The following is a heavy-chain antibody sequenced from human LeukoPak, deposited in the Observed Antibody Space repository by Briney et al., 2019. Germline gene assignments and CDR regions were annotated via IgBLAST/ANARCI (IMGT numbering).Heavy chain of an antibody. Sequence: TGGSLRLSCAASGFTFSSYSMNWVRQAPGKGLEWVANIKQDGSEKYYVDSVKGRFTISRDNAKNSLYLQMNSLRAEDTAVYYCARELLWFGELYDAFDIWGQGTMVTVSS. D-gene: IGHD3-10*01. V-gene: IGHV3-7*01. CDR3: ARELLWFGELYDAFDI. J-gene: IGHJ3*02. CDR1: GFTFSSYS. CDR2: IKQDGSEK.